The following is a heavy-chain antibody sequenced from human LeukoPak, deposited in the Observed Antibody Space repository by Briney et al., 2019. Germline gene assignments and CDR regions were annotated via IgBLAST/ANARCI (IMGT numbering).Heavy chain of an antibody. D-gene: IGHD6-19*01. CDR3: ARVIGWRPTNYYYYYMDV. J-gene: IGHJ6*03. V-gene: IGHV4-39*07. CDR2: IYYSGTT. CDR1: GGSISSSSYY. Sequence: SETLSLTCTVSGGSISSSSYYWGWIRQPPGKGLEWIGSIYYSGTTYYNPSLKSRVTISVDASKNQFSLKLNSVTAADTAVYYCARVIGWRPTNYYYYYMDVWGKGTTVTVSS.